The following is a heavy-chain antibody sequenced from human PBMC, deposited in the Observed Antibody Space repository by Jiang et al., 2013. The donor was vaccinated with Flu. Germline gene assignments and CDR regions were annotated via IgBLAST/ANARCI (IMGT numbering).Heavy chain of an antibody. CDR1: EYTFSSFD. CDR2: MNPNSGNT. Sequence: SGAEVKKPGASVKVSCKASEYTFSSFDIYWVRQATGQGLEWMGWMNPNSGNTGYAQRFQGRVTMTRNTSISTAYMELSSLRTDDTAMYYCARAEWDGKGGIEFWGQGTLVTVSS. D-gene: IGHD1-26*01. CDR3: ARAEWDGKGGIEF. V-gene: IGHV1-8*01. J-gene: IGHJ4*02.